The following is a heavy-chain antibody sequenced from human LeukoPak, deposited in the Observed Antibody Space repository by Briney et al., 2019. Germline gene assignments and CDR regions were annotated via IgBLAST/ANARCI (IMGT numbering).Heavy chain of an antibody. CDR1: GFTVSSNY. D-gene: IGHD2-15*01. CDR2: ISSGGNT. CDR3: ASGYCSGGHCYSVYFQH. Sequence: GGSLRLSCAASGFTVSSNYMSWVRQAPGKGLEWVSVISSGGNTYYADSVKGRFTISRDNSKNTLYLQMNSLRAEDTAVYYCASGYCSGGHCYSVYFQHWGQGTLVTVSS. J-gene: IGHJ1*01. V-gene: IGHV3-53*01.